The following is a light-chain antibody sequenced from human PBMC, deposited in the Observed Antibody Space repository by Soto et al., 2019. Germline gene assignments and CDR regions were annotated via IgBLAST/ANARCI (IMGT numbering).Light chain of an antibody. Sequence: EIVMTPSPATLSVSPGDRATLSCRASQSVSSKLAWYQQKPGQAPRLLILGASTRATGIPARFSGSGSGTDFSLTIRGLKPEDFAVYYCQQYRMSPNTFGQGTRLEIK. CDR3: QQYRMSPNT. V-gene: IGKV3-15*01. J-gene: IGKJ5*01. CDR2: GAS. CDR1: QSVSSK.